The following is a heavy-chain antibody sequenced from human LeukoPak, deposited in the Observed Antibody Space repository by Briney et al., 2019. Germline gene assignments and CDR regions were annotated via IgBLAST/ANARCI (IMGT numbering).Heavy chain of an antibody. CDR1: GVSFSGYY. CDR2: INHSGST. CDR3: ARGRRGYYDSSGYYFRGCWFDP. Sequence: SETLSLTCAVYGVSFSGYYWSWIRQPPGKGLEWIGEINHSGSTNYNPSLKSRVTISVDTSKDQFSLKLSSVTAADTAVYYCARGRRGYYDSSGYYFRGCWFDPWGQGTLVTVSS. D-gene: IGHD3-22*01. J-gene: IGHJ5*02. V-gene: IGHV4-34*01.